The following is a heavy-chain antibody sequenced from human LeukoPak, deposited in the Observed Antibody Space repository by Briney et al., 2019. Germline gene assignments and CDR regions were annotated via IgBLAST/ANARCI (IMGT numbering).Heavy chain of an antibody. CDR1: GFTVSSNY. V-gene: IGHV3-66*01. J-gene: IGHJ6*02. CDR2: IYSGGST. CDR3: ARGEQQIGYYYGMDV. D-gene: IGHD6-13*01. Sequence: GGSLRLSCAASGFTVSSNYMSWVRQAPGKGLEWVSVIYSGGSTYYADSVKGRFTISRDNSKNTLYLQMNSLRAEDTAVYYCARGEQQIGYYYGMDVWGQGTTVTVSS.